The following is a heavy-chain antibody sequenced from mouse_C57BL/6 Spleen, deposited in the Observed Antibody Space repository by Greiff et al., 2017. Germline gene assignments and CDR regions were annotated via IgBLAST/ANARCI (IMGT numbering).Heavy chain of an antibody. CDR1: GFNIKDDY. V-gene: IGHV14-4*01. CDR3: TTSDSFYYAMDY. CDR2: IDPENGDT. J-gene: IGHJ4*01. Sequence: VQLQQSGAELVRPGASVKLSCTASGFNIKDDYMHWVKQRPEQGLEWIGWIDPENGDTEYASKFQGKATITADTSSNTAYLQLSSLTSEDTAVYYCTTSDSFYYAMDYWGQGTSVTVSS.